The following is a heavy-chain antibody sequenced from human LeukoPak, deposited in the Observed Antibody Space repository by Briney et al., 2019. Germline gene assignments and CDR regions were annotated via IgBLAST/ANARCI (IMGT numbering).Heavy chain of an antibody. CDR1: GYTFTGYY. CDR3: ARDSSSWYGLWFDP. Sequence: ASVKVSCRASGYTFTGYYIHWVRQAPGQGPEWMGWINPNNGVTKNAQKFRGRVTMTRDTSISTAYMELRSLRSDDTAVYYCARDSSSWYGLWFDPWGQGTLVTVSS. CDR2: INPNNGVT. V-gene: IGHV1-2*02. D-gene: IGHD6-13*01. J-gene: IGHJ5*02.